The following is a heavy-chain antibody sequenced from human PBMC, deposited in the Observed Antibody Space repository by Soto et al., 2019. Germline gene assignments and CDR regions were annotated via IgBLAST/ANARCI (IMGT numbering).Heavy chain of an antibody. J-gene: IGHJ5*02. V-gene: IGHV3-23*01. D-gene: IGHD4-17*01. Sequence: PGGSLRLSCAASGFTFSNYAMTWVRQAPGKGLEWVSTLSNAGGSVYYADSVKGRFTISRDESKNTLFLHMNSLRAADTAVYYCARGQRALITYGPFDPWGQGTLVTVSS. CDR3: ARGQRALITYGPFDP. CDR2: LSNAGGSV. CDR1: GFTFSNYA.